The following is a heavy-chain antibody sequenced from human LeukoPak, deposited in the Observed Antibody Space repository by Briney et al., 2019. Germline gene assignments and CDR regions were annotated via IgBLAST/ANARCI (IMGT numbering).Heavy chain of an antibody. D-gene: IGHD3-9*01. J-gene: IGHJ4*02. V-gene: IGHV3-21*01. CDR2: ISSSMISI. CDR3: ARVYDVLTGGFDH. Sequence: PGGSLRLSCASSGFTFRRYDMNWVRRAPGRGLEWVSFISSSMISIHYADSVQGRFTISRDNARNILYLQMNSLRAEDTAVYYCARVYDVLTGGFDHWGQGALVTVSS. CDR1: GFTFRRYD.